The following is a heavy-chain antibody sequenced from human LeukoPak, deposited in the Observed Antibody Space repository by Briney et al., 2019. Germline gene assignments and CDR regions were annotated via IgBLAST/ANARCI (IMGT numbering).Heavy chain of an antibody. CDR1: GFTFSSYS. J-gene: IGHJ4*02. D-gene: IGHD6-19*01. CDR3: ARGPAGMYSSGWYGGYYFDY. CDR2: ISSSSSYI. Sequence: PGGSLRLSCAASGFTFSSYSMNWVRQAPGKGLEWVSSISSSSSYIYYADSVKGRFTISRDNAKNSLYLQMNSLRAEDTAVYYCARGPAGMYSSGWYGGYYFDYWGQGTLVTVSS. V-gene: IGHV3-21*01.